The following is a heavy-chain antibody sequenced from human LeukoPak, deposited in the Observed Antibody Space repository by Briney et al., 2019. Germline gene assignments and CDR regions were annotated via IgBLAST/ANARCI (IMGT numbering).Heavy chain of an antibody. D-gene: IGHD5-24*01. CDR3: ARHARDGYNRGNWFDP. CDR1: GYSFTSYW. V-gene: IGHV5-51*01. CDR2: IYPGDSDT. Sequence: GESLKISCKGSGYSFTSYWIGWVRQMPGKGLEWMGIIYPGDSDTRYSPSFQGQVTNSADKSISTAYLQWSSLKASDTAMYYCARHARDGYNRGNWFDPWGQGTLVTVSS. J-gene: IGHJ5*02.